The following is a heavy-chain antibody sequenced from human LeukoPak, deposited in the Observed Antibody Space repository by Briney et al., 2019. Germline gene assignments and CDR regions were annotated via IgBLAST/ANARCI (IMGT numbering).Heavy chain of an antibody. CDR3: TTDRRQIAVAGPDDY. Sequence: GGSLRLSCEASGFIFSNSWMNWVRQAPGKGLEWVARIKSKTDGGTTDYAAPVKGRFTISRDDSKNTLYLQMNSLETEDTAVFYCTTDRRQIAVAGPDDYWGQGTLVTVSS. CDR2: IKSKTDGGTT. J-gene: IGHJ4*02. V-gene: IGHV3-15*07. D-gene: IGHD6-19*01. CDR1: GFIFSNSW.